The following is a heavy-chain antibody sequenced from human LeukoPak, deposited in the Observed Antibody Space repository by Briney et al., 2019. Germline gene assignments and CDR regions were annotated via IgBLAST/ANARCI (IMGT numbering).Heavy chain of an antibody. D-gene: IGHD3-3*01. CDR1: GFTFSNAW. J-gene: IGHJ4*02. CDR2: ISGSGGST. CDR3: AKGLDYDFWSGYYFDY. Sequence: GGSLRLSCAASGFTFSNAWMNWVRQAPGKGLEWVSAISGSGGSTYYADSVKGRFTISRDNSKNTLYLQMNSLRAEDTAVYYCAKGLDYDFWSGYYFDYWGQGTLVTVSS. V-gene: IGHV3-23*01.